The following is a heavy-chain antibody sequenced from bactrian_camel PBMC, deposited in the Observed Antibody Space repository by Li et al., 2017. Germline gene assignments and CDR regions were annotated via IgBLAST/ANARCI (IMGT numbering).Heavy chain of an antibody. CDR3: ATSYWWVPSNY. V-gene: IGHV3S55*01. Sequence: HVQLVESGGGSVQAGGSLRLSCTASGHTSGTYCMGWYRQAPGKEREGVAHMDSLGNPSYADSVKGRFTISKDDAKNTLYLQMSSLKTEDTAVYYCATSYWWVPSNYWGQGTQVTVS. CDR2: MDSLGNP. J-gene: IGHJ4*01. CDR1: GHTSGTYC. D-gene: IGHD7*01.